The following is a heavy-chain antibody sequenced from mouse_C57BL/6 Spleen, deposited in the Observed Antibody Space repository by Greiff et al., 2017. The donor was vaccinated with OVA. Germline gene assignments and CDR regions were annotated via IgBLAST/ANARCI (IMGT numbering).Heavy chain of an antibody. V-gene: IGHV1-52*01. CDR2: IDPSDSET. CDR3: ARSGSSGYVDYFDY. CDR1: GYTFTSYW. J-gene: IGHJ2*01. D-gene: IGHD3-2*02. Sequence: QVQLKQPGAELVRPGSSVKLSCKASGYTFTSYWMHWVKQRPIQGLEWIGNIDPSDSETHYNQKFKDKATLTVDKSSSTAYMQLSSLTSEDSAVYYCARSGSSGYVDYFDYWGQGTTLTVSS.